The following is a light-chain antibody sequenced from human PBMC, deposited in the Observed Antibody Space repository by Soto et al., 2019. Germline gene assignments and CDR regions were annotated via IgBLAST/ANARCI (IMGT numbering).Light chain of an antibody. J-gene: IGLJ1*01. Sequence: QSVLTQPASVSGSPGQSITISCTGTSSDVGAYNYVSWYQHNAGKAPKLMIYEVRKRPSGVSNRFSGSKSGNTASLTISGLQPEDEAEYYCTSYTSRSALYVFGTGTKLTVL. V-gene: IGLV2-14*01. CDR3: TSYTSRSALYV. CDR2: EVR. CDR1: SSDVGAYNY.